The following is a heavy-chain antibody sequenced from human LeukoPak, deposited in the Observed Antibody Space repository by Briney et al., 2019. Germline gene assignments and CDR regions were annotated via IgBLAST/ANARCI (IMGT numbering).Heavy chain of an antibody. CDR2: VSAYNGNT. CDR1: VYTLTTFG. CDR3: VRDLGIYYDTSGVFFDY. D-gene: IGHD3-22*01. V-gene: IGHV1-18*01. Sequence: ASVKVSCKASVYTLTTFGISWVRQAPGQGLEWMGWVSAYNGNTNTKYAQMLQGRVTMTTDTSTSTAYMELRSLRSDDTAVYYCVRDLGIYYDTSGVFFDYWGQGTLVTVSS. J-gene: IGHJ4*02.